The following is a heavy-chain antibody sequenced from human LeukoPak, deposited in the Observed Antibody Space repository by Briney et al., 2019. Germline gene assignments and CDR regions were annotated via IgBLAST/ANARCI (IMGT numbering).Heavy chain of an antibody. CDR3: VKECLVIINYYFDY. Sequence: GGSLRLSCAASGFPFRSNWMHWVRQAPGRGLVWVSGINGDGINTNYADSVKGRFTISRDNAKNTLYLQMSSLRAEDTAVYYCVKECLVIINYYFDYWGQGTLVTVSS. D-gene: IGHD3-22*01. V-gene: IGHV3-74*01. CDR2: INGDGINT. CDR1: GFPFRSNW. J-gene: IGHJ4*02.